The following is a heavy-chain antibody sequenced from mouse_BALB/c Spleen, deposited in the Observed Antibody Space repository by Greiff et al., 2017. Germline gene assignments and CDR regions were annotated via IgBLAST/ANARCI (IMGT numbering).Heavy chain of an antibody. J-gene: IGHJ2*01. D-gene: IGHD2-2*01. CDR2: ISSGGST. CDR3: ARGGGYGFDY. V-gene: IGHV5-6-5*01. CDR1: GFTFSSYA. Sequence: EVKLVESGGGLVKPGGSLKLSCAASGFTFSSYAMSWVRQTPEKRLEWVASISSGGSTYYPDSVKGRFTISRDNARNILYLQMSSLRSEDTAMYYCARGGGYGFDYWGQGTTLTVSS.